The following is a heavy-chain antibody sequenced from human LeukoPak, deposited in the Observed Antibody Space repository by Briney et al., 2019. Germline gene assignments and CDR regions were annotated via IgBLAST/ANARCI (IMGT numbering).Heavy chain of an antibody. CDR3: ARHPRDGYNSPYFYYGVAV. CDR1: GGSISRYY. Sequence: PSETLSLTCSVSGGSISRYYWSCIRQPPGKGLEWIGDIYYNESTNYNPSLKSRVTISVDTSKNQFSLKLSSVTAADTAVYYCARHPRDGYNSPYFYYGVAVWGHGTTVTVSS. CDR2: IYYNEST. D-gene: IGHD5-24*01. V-gene: IGHV4-59*08. J-gene: IGHJ6*02.